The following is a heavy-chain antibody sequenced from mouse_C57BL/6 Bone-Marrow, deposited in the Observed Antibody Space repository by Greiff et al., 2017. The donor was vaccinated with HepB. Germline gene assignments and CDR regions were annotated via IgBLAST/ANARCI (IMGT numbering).Heavy chain of an antibody. J-gene: IGHJ4*01. CDR3: TDLYDGYYYYAMDY. Sequence: VQLQESGAELVRPGASVTLSCKASGYTFTDYGMHWVKQTPVHGLEWIGAIDPETGGTAYNQKFKGKAILTADKSSSTAYMELRSLTSEDSAVYYCTDLYDGYYYYAMDYWGQGTSVTVSS. CDR1: GYTFTDYG. D-gene: IGHD2-3*01. CDR2: IDPETGGT. V-gene: IGHV1-15*01.